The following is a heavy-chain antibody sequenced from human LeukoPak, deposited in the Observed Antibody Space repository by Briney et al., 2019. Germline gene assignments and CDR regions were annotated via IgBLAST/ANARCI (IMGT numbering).Heavy chain of an antibody. CDR1: GFTFSSYS. V-gene: IGHV3-21*04. J-gene: IGHJ4*02. CDR3: ARDNLLYCSGGSCYVDY. Sequence: GGSLRLSSAASGFTFSSYSMNWVRQAPGKGLEWVSSISSSSSYIYYADSVKGRFTISRDNAKNSLYLQMNSLRAEDTAVYYCARDNLLYCSGGSCYVDYWGQGTLVTVSS. CDR2: ISSSSSYI. D-gene: IGHD2-15*01.